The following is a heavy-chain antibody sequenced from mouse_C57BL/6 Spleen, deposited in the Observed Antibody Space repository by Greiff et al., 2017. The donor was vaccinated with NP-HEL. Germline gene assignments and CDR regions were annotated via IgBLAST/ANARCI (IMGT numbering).Heavy chain of an antibody. CDR1: GYTFTDYN. D-gene: IGHD2-1*01. CDR3: ARRPKTTYGNHWYFDV. J-gene: IGHJ1*03. Sequence: EVQLQQSGPELVKPGASVKIPCKASGYTFTDYNMDWVKQSHGKSLEWIGDINPNNGGTIYNQKFKGKATLTVDKSSSTAYMELRSLTSEDTAVYYCARRPKTTYGNHWYFDVWGTGTTVTVSS. CDR2: INPNNGGT. V-gene: IGHV1-18*01.